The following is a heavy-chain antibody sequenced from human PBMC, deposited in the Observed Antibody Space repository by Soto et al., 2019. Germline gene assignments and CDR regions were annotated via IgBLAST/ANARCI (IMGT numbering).Heavy chain of an antibody. CDR3: ARDHNGGYSYYYYYAMDV. CDR1: GYSFTGHC. CDR2: INPNSGGT. Sequence: ASVKVSCKASGYSFTGHCMHWVRQAPGQGLEWMGWINPNSGGTNYAQRFQGRVTMTRDTSISTAYMELSSLSSDDTAVYYCARDHNGGYSYYYYYAMDVWGQGTTVTVSS. V-gene: IGHV1-2*02. J-gene: IGHJ6*02. D-gene: IGHD1-26*01.